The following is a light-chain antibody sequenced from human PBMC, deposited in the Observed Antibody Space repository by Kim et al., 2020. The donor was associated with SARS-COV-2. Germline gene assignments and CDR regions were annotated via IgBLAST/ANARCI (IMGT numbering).Light chain of an antibody. CDR2: GAS. CDR3: QQYGISPRT. CDR1: QCVSISY. J-gene: IGKJ1*01. Sequence: SPRERAPLSSQPSQCVSISYLALYQHNPGQAPRHLFYGASSRATGIPDRFSGSGSWTDFTLTISRLEPEDFAVYYCQQYGISPRTFSQGTKVDIK. V-gene: IGKV3-20*01.